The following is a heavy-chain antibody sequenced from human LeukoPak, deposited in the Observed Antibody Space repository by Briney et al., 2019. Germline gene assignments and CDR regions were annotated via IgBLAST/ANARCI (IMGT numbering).Heavy chain of an antibody. D-gene: IGHD3-22*01. J-gene: IGHJ4*02. CDR2: IIPIFGTA. Sequence: SVKVSCKASGGTFSSYAISWVRQAPGQGLEWMGRIIPIFGTANYAQKFQGRVTITTDESTSTAYMELSSLRSEDTAVYYCARARGIRYYYDSSGYYPFDYWGQGTLVTVSS. CDR3: ARARGIRYYYDSSGYYPFDY. CDR1: GGTFSSYA. V-gene: IGHV1-69*05.